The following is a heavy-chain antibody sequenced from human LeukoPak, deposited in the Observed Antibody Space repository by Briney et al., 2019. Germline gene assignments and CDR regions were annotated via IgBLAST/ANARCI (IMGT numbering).Heavy chain of an antibody. CDR2: ISAYNGNT. V-gene: IGHV1-18*01. Sequence: ASVKVSCKASGYTFTSYGISWVRQAPGQGLEWMGWISAYNGNTNYARKLQGRVTMTTDTSTSTAYMELRSLRSDDTAVYYCARDSKWDYDSHFDYWGQGTLVTVSS. CDR1: GYTFTSYG. J-gene: IGHJ4*02. CDR3: ARDSKWDYDSHFDY. D-gene: IGHD3-22*01.